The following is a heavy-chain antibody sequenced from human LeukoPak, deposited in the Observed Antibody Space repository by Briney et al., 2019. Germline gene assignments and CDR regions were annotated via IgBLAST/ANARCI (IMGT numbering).Heavy chain of an antibody. V-gene: IGHV5-51*01. Sequence: GESLKISCKGSGYSFTSYWIGWVRQMPGKGLEWMGIIYPGDSDTRYSPSFQGQVTISADKSISTAYLQWSSLKASDTAMYYCASGGQEYCTNGVCYSFAYWGQGTLVTVSS. D-gene: IGHD2-8*01. CDR2: IYPGDSDT. J-gene: IGHJ4*02. CDR3: ASGGQEYCTNGVCYSFAY. CDR1: GYSFTSYW.